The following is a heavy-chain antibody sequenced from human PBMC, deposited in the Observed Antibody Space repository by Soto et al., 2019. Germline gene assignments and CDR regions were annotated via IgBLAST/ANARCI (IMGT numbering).Heavy chain of an antibody. CDR3: ARDTTY. CDR2: IIPYLDIT. Sequence: QVQLVQSGAEVKKPGSSVKVSCKASGGTFGTYTISWVRQAPGQGLEWMGRIIPYLDITDYAQKFQGRFTIAADKSTTTASMELNRLRSEDTAVYCCARDTTYWGQGTLVTVSS. J-gene: IGHJ4*02. CDR1: GGTFGTYT. V-gene: IGHV1-69*02. D-gene: IGHD5-18*01.